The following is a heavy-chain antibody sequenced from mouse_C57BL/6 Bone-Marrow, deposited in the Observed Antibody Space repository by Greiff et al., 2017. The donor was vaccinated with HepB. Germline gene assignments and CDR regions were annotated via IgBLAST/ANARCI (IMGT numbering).Heavy chain of an antibody. V-gene: IGHV1-64*01. Sequence: VQLQQPGAELVKPGASVKLSCKASGYTFTSYWMHWVKQRPGQGLEWIGMIHPNSGSTNYNEKFKSKATLTVDKSSSTAYMQLSSLTSEDSAVYYCARRYYGSSYWYMDDWGQGTTVTVSS. CDR1: GYTFTSYW. CDR2: IHPNSGST. CDR3: ARRYYGSSYWYMDD. J-gene: IGHJ1*01. D-gene: IGHD1-1*01.